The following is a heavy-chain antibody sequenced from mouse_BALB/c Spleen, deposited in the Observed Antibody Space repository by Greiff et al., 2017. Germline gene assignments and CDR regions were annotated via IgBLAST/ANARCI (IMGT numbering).Heavy chain of an antibody. CDR1: GFTFSSYG. D-gene: IGHD1-1*01. CDR3: ARFTTVVAPVFDV. J-gene: IGHJ1*01. Sequence: DVHLVESGGGLVQPGGSLKLSCAASGFTFSSYGMSWVRQTPDKRLELVATINSNGGSTYYPDSVKGRFTISRDNAKNTLYLQMSSLKSEDTAMYYCARFTTVVAPVFDVWGAGTTVTVSS. V-gene: IGHV5-6-3*01. CDR2: INSNGGST.